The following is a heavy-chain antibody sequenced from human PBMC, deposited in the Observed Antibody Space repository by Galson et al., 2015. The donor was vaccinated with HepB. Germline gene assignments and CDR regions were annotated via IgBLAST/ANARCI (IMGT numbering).Heavy chain of an antibody. J-gene: IGHJ4*01. Sequence: SLRLSCAASGFTFTAYGIHWVRQAPGKGLERVTVIWYDGSNTHYADSVKGRFSISRDNSKNTVYLQMNSLRAKDTALYYCARDSRYYSSPYYLEYWGQGTLVTVSS. CDR1: GFTFTAYG. CDR3: ARDSRYYSSPYYLEY. D-gene: IGHD3-10*01. V-gene: IGHV3-33*01. CDR2: IWYDGSNT.